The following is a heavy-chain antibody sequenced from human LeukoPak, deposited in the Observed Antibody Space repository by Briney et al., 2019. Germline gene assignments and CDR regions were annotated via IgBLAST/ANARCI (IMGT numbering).Heavy chain of an antibody. Sequence: GGSLRLSCTVSGFTVSSNSMSWVRQAPGKGLEWVSFIYSDNTHYSDSVKGRFTISRDNSKSTLSLQMNSLRAEDTAIYYCATYRQVLLPFESWGQGTLVTVSS. CDR1: GFTVSSNS. J-gene: IGHJ4*02. CDR3: ATYRQVLLPFES. V-gene: IGHV3-53*01. CDR2: IYSDNT. D-gene: IGHD2-8*02.